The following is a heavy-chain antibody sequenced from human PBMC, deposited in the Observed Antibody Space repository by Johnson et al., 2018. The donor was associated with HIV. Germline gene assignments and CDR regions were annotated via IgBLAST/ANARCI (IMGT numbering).Heavy chain of an antibody. CDR3: VTADRGSA. J-gene: IGHJ3*01. CDR1: GFTFSSYA. Sequence: QVQLVESGGGVVQPGRSLRLSCAASGFTFSSYAMHWVRQAPGKGLEWVAVISYDGSNKYYADSVKGRFTISRDNSKNTLYLQMNRLRDEDTAVYYCVTADRGSAWGQGTTVTVSS. D-gene: IGHD1-26*01. V-gene: IGHV3-30*04. CDR2: ISYDGSNK.